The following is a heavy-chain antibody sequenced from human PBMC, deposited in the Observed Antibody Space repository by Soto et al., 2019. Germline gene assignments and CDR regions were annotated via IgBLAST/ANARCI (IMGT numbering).Heavy chain of an antibody. CDR1: GGTFSSYA. V-gene: IGHV1-69*13. CDR3: AVGVGYDILTGYPDYYGMDV. J-gene: IGHJ6*02. D-gene: IGHD3-9*01. CDR2: IIPIFGTA. Sequence: SVKVSCKASGGTFSSYAISWVRQAPGQGLEWMGGIIPIFGTANYAQKFQGRVTITADESTSTAYMELSSLRSEDTAVYYCAVGVGYDILTGYPDYYGMDVWGQGTTVTVSS.